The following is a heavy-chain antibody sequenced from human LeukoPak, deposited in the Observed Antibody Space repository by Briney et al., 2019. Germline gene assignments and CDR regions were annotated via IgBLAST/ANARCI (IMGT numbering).Heavy chain of an antibody. CDR1: GGSISSYY. CDR3: ASSPAAGQFDY. D-gene: IGHD6-13*01. J-gene: IGHJ4*02. CDR2: IYYSGST. V-gene: IGHV4-59*01. Sequence: SETLSLTCTVSGGSISSYYWSWIRQPPGKGLEWIGYIYYSGSTNYNPSLKSRVTISVDTSKNQFSLKLSSVTAVDTAVYYCASSPAAGQFDYWGQGTLVTVSS.